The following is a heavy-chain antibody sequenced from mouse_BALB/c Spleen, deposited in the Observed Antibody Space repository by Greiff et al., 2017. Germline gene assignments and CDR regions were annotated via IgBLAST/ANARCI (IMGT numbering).Heavy chain of an antibody. CDR3: ARGNGYYEGPFAY. D-gene: IGHD2-3*01. Sequence: DVQLQESGPGLVKPSQSLSLTCTVTGYSITSDYAWNWIRQFPGNKLEWMGYISYSGSTSYNPSLKSRISITRDTSKNQFFLQLNSVTTEDTATYYCARGNGYYEGPFAYWGQGTLVTVSA. CDR2: ISYSGST. V-gene: IGHV3-2*02. CDR1: GYSITSDYA. J-gene: IGHJ3*01.